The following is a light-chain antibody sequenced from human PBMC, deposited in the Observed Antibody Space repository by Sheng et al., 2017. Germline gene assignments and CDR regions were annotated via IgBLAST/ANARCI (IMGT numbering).Light chain of an antibody. CDR2: AAS. CDR3: LQHYDFPWT. V-gene: IGKV1-17*01. J-gene: IGKJ1*01. Sequence: DIQMTQSPSSLSASVGDRVTIACRASQYISTYLNWYQQKPGRAPKLLISAASNLQSGVPSRFSGSGSGTEFTLTISSLQPEDFATYYCLQHYDFPWTFGQGTRVEIK. CDR1: QYISTY.